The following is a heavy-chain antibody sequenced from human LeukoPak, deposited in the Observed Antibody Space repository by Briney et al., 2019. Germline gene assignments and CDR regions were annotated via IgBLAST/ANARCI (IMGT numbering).Heavy chain of an antibody. J-gene: IGHJ4*02. D-gene: IGHD5-18*01. Sequence: PVKALRLSRVPSLFLLSIYGMHRGPEAPGKRVEWVVDIWYVGNNKYYAESVKSGVTISTDNSKNTLYLQINSLRAQDKAVYYIAKDAGTTTMVWYFLDSWGKGTLFT. CDR2: IWYVGNNK. CDR1: LFLLSIYG. CDR3: AKDAGTTTMVWYFLDS. V-gene: IGHV3-33*06.